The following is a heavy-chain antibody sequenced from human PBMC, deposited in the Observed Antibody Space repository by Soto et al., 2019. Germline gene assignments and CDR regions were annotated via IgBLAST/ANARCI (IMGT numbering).Heavy chain of an antibody. J-gene: IGHJ6*02. V-gene: IGHV1-18*01. Sequence: EASVKVSCKACGDTFTSNGISWVRQAPGQGLEWMGWISAYNGNTNYAQKLQGRVTMTTDTSTSTAYMELRSLRSDDTAVYYCARDCGGDCYSHYYYGMDVWGQGTTVTVSS. CDR1: GDTFTSNG. D-gene: IGHD2-21*02. CDR3: ARDCGGDCYSHYYYGMDV. CDR2: ISAYNGNT.